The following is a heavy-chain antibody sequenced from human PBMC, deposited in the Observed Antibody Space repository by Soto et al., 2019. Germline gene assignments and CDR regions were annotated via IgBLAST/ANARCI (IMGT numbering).Heavy chain of an antibody. CDR1: GFTFSSYS. J-gene: IGHJ4*02. Sequence: EVQLVVSGGGLVKPGGSLRLSCAASGFTFSSYSMNWVRQAPGKGLEWVSSISSSSSYIYYADSVKGRFTISRDNAKNSLYLQMNSLRAEDTAVYYCARGLSSATPDFDYWGQGTLVTVSS. V-gene: IGHV3-21*01. D-gene: IGHD2-15*01. CDR2: ISSSSSYI. CDR3: ARGLSSATPDFDY.